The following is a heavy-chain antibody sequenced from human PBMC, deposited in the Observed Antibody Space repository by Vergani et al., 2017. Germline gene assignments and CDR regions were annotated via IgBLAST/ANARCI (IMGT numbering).Heavy chain of an antibody. CDR2: ISYDGSNK. D-gene: IGHD3-10*01. CDR1: GFTFSSYG. V-gene: IGHV3-30*18. Sequence: QVQLVESGGGVVQPGRSLRLSCAASGFTFSSYGMHWVRQAPGKGVEWVAVISYDGSNKYYADSVKGRFTISRDNSKNTLYLQMNSLRAEDTAVYYCAKDRKMVRGPPLPYYFDYWGQGTLVTVSS. CDR3: AKDRKMVRGPPLPYYFDY. J-gene: IGHJ4*02.